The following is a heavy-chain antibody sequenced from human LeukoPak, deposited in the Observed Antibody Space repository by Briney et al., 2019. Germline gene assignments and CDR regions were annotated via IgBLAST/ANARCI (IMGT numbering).Heavy chain of an antibody. CDR2: ISSNGGST. CDR3: ARDLAAAGIFDY. D-gene: IGHD6-13*01. Sequence: GGSLRLSCAASGFTFSSYAMHWVRQAPGKGLEYVSAISSNGGSTYYANSVKGRFTISRDNSKNTLYLQMGSLRAEDTALYYCARDLAAAGIFDYWGQGTLVTVSS. V-gene: IGHV3-64*01. J-gene: IGHJ4*02. CDR1: GFTFSSYA.